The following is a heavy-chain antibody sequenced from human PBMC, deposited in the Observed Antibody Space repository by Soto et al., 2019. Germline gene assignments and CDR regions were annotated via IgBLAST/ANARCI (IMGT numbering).Heavy chain of an antibody. CDR2: ISANGGST. J-gene: IGHJ4*02. CDR3: AKANRYCSGGTCFVFDY. D-gene: IGHD2-15*01. Sequence: GGSLRLSCAASGFTFSDYSMNWVRQAPGKGLEWVSSISANGGSTYYADSVKGRFTISRDNSQNTLSLQMNSLRAEDTAIYYCAKANRYCSGGTCFVFDYWGQGALVTVSS. CDR1: GFTFSDYS. V-gene: IGHV3-23*01.